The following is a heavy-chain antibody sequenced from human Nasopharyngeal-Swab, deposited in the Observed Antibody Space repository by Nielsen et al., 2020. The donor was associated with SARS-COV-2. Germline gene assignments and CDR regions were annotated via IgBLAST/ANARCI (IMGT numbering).Heavy chain of an antibody. CDR1: GFTFSSYW. CDR2: ISWISGSI. V-gene: IGHV3-9*01. D-gene: IGHD6-19*01. J-gene: IGHJ3*02. CDR3: ANLPAVAGTYDDAFDI. Sequence: GGSLRLSCAASGFTFSSYWMHWVRQAPGKGLEWASGISWISGSIGYADSVKGRFTISRDNAKNSLYLQMNSLRAEDTALYYCANLPAVAGTYDDAFDIWGQGTMVTVSS.